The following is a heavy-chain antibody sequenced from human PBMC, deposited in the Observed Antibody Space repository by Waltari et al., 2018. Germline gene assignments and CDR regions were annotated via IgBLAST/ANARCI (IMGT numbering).Heavy chain of an antibody. CDR3: ARPYCGDDDCFSRGYLHH. J-gene: IGHJ1*01. CDR1: NGSITSNNYH. Sequence: QLHLQESGPRLVRPPEILSLTCSVSNGSITSNNYHWGWIRQSPGKPLEWVGSISDSGRTYYNPSLKSRLTLSIDTSKNQFSLNLTSVTAADTAVYYCARPYCGDDDCFSRGYLHHWAQGTLVTVSS. CDR2: ISDSGRT. V-gene: IGHV4-39*01. D-gene: IGHD2-21*01.